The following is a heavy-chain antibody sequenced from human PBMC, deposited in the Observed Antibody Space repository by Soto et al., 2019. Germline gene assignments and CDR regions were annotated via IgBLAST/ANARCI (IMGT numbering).Heavy chain of an antibody. CDR1: GFTFSSYA. J-gene: IGHJ6*02. V-gene: IGHV3-30-3*01. D-gene: IGHD1-26*01. Sequence: GGSLRLSCAASGFTFSSYAMHWVRQAPGKGLEWVAVISYDGSNKYYADSVKGRFTISRDNSKNTLYLQMNSLRAEDTAVYYCARDLIVGASYYYYGMDVWGQGTTVTVSS. CDR3: ARDLIVGASYYYYGMDV. CDR2: ISYDGSNK.